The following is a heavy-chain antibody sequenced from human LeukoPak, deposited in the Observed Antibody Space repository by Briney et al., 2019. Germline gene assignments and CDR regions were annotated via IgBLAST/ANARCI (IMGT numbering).Heavy chain of an antibody. CDR1: GGSISSYY. V-gene: IGHV4-59*01. CDR2: IYYSGST. CDR3: ARGVVYAELGY. D-gene: IGHD2-8*02. Sequence: PSETLSLTCTVSGGSISSYYWSWIRQPPGKGLEWIGYIYYSGSTNYNPSLKSRVTISVDTSKNQFSLKLSSVTAADTAMYYCARGVVYAELGYWGQGTLVTVSS. J-gene: IGHJ4*02.